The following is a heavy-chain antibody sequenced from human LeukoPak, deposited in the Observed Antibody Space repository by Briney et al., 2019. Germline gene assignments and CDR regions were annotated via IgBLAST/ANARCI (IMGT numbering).Heavy chain of an antibody. CDR1: GFTFDDYA. D-gene: IGHD1-26*01. CDR3: ATQTRSGSYYFYYYYMDV. J-gene: IGHJ6*03. Sequence: GGSLRLSCAASGFTFDDYAMHWVRHAPGKGLEWVSLISGDGGSTYYADSVKGRFTISRDNSKNSLYLQMNSLRTEDTALYYCATQTRSGSYYFYYYYMDVWGKGTTVTVSS. V-gene: IGHV3-43*02. CDR2: ISGDGGST.